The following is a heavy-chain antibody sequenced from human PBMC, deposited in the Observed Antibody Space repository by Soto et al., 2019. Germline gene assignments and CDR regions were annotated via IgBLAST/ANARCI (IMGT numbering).Heavy chain of an antibody. J-gene: IGHJ3*02. Sequence: SETLSLTFAPYGQSFSGYSWSLVRPPPGKGLEWIGESNHSGRTNYNPSLKSRVTISVDTAKNQFSLKLSSVTAADTAVYYCARGLRWLRPNAFDIWGQGTMVTVSS. V-gene: IGHV4-34*01. CDR3: ARGLRWLRPNAFDI. CDR2: SNHSGRT. CDR1: GQSFSGYS. D-gene: IGHD5-12*01.